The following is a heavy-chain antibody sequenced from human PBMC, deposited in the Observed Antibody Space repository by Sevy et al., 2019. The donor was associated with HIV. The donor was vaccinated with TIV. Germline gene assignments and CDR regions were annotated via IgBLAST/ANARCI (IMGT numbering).Heavy chain of an antibody. J-gene: IGHJ4*02. CDR1: GFTFSNYA. V-gene: IGHV3-21*01. CDR2: ITGSSTTI. Sequence: GGSLRLSCAASGFTFSNYALTWVRQAPGKGLDWVSSITGSSTTIYYADSVKGRFTVSRDNAKNSLYLQMNSLRAEDTAIYYCARVGDSSGYWGYFDYWGQGTLVTVSS. CDR3: ARVGDSSGYWGYFDY. D-gene: IGHD3-22*01.